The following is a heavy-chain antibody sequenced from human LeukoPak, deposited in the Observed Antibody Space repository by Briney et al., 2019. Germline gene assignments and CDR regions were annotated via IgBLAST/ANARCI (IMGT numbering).Heavy chain of an antibody. D-gene: IGHD3-10*02. J-gene: IGHJ4*02. CDR1: GLTYNTYW. V-gene: IGHV3-7*03. CDR2: INEDGSEK. CDR3: ARGALRSVDY. Sequence: GGSLRLSWAASGLTYNTYWMSWVRQAPGKGLECVGIINEDGSEKYYVDSVKGRFTISRDNAKDSLYLQINSLRAEDTAVYYCARGALRSVDYWGQGTLLTVSS.